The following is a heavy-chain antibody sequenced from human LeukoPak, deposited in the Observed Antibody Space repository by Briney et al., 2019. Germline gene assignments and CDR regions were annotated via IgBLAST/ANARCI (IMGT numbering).Heavy chain of an antibody. J-gene: IGHJ6*02. CDR2: ISYDGSNK. D-gene: IGHD3-10*01. CDR1: GLTFTDYA. V-gene: IGHV3-30*04. CDR3: ARDRVIYYYYAMDV. Sequence: PGRSLRLSCAASGLTFTDYAMHWVRQAPGKGLEWVAVISYDGSNKYYADSVKGRLTISRDNSENTLYLQMNSLGAEDTAVYYCARDRVIYYYYAMDVWGQGTTVTVSS.